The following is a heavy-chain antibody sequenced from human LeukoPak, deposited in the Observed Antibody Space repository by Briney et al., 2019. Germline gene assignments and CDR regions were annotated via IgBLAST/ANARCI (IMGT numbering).Heavy chain of an antibody. CDR3: ARDLPESSSWFPGSVPTFYYYYGMDV. D-gene: IGHD6-13*01. CDR1: GFTFSSYN. CDR2: ISSSGNYI. Sequence: PGGSLRLSCAASGFTFSSYNMNWVRQAPGKGLEWVSSISSSGNYIYYADSLKGRFTISRDNAENSLYLQMNSLRAEDTAVYYCARDLPESSSWFPGSVPTFYYYYGMDVWGQGTTVTVSS. J-gene: IGHJ6*02. V-gene: IGHV3-21*01.